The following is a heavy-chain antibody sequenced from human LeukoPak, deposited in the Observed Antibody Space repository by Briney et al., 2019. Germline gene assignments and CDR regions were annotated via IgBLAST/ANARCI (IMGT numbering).Heavy chain of an antibody. Sequence: SETLSLTCTVSGGSISSYYWSWIRQPPGKGLEWIGYIYYSGSTNYNPSLKSRVTISVDTSKNQFSLKLSSVTAADTAVYYCARTRRDGYNWGHLDYWGQGTLVTVSS. D-gene: IGHD5-24*01. J-gene: IGHJ4*02. CDR3: ARTRRDGYNWGHLDY. CDR2: IYYSGST. V-gene: IGHV4-59*08. CDR1: GGSISSYY.